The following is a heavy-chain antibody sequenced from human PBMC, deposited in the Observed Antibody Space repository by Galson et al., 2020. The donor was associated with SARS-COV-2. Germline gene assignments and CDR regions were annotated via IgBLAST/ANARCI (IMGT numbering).Heavy chain of an antibody. J-gene: IGHJ4*02. D-gene: IGHD3-9*01. V-gene: IGHV4-38-2*02. CDR2: IHHSGST. CDR1: GYSISSGYY. Sequence: SETLSLTCTVSGYSISSGYYWGWIRQPPGKVLEWIGSIHHSGSTYYNPSLKSRVTISVDTSKNQFSLKLSSVTAADTAVYYCASLFDWLLPFDYWGQGTLVTVSS. CDR3: ASLFDWLLPFDY.